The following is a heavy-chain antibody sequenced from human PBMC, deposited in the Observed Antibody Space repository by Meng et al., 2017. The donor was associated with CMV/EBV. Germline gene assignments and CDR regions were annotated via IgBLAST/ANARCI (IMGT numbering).Heavy chain of an antibody. CDR3: ASGRLELGYYYYYGMDV. V-gene: IGHV1-69*05. CDR2: IIPIFGTA. D-gene: IGHD1-7*01. Sequence: SVTVSCKASGGTFSSYAISWVRQAPGQGLEWMGGIIPIFGTANYAQKFQGRVTITTDESTSTAYMELSSLRSEDTDVYYCASGRLELGYYYYYGMDVWGQGTTVTVSS. CDR1: GGTFSSYA. J-gene: IGHJ6*02.